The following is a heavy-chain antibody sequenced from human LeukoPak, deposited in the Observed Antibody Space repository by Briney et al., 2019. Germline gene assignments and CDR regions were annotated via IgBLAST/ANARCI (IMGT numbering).Heavy chain of an antibody. CDR3: AKNIRYQLLCGFNY. J-gene: IGHJ4*02. V-gene: IGHV3-23*01. D-gene: IGHD2-2*01. Sequence: PGGSLRLSCAASGFTFEASAMSWVRQAPGKGLEWVAVITGGGESTYYADSVKGRFAISRDNSKKTLFLQVSSLRAEDTAVYFCAKNIRYQLLCGFNYWGQGIVVTVSS. CDR1: GFTFEASA. CDR2: ITGGGEST.